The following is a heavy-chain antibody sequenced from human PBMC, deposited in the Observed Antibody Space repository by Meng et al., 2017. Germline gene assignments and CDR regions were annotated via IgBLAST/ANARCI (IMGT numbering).Heavy chain of an antibody. D-gene: IGHD3-22*01. CDR1: GYTLTGYY. J-gene: IGHJ1*01. V-gene: IGHV1-2*02. CDR3: ASRYDSSGSAAFQH. CDR2: INPNSGGT. Sequence: QVQPVRSGAGVKEPGPPGNTPVKPSGYTLTGYYMHWVRQAPGQGLGWRGLINPNSGGTNYAQKFQGRVTMTRDTSISTAYMELSRLRSDDTAVYYCASRYDSSGSAAFQHWGQGTLVTVSS.